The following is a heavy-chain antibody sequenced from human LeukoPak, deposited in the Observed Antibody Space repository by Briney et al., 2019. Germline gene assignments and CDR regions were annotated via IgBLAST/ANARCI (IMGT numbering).Heavy chain of an antibody. Sequence: GGSLRLSCAASGFTFSSYAMHWVRQAPGKGLEWVAVISYDGSNKYYADSVKGRFTISRDNSKNTLYLQMNSLRAEDTAVYYCARDAVVGATILWYFDLWGRGTLVTVSS. CDR2: ISYDGSNK. CDR3: ARDAVVGATILWYFDL. V-gene: IGHV3-30-3*01. CDR1: GFTFSSYA. J-gene: IGHJ2*01. D-gene: IGHD1-26*01.